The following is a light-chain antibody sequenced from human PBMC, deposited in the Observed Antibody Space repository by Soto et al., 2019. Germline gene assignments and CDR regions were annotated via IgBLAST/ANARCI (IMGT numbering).Light chain of an antibody. J-gene: IGKJ4*01. V-gene: IGKV3-20*01. CDR1: QSVSSSY. Sequence: EMVLTQSPGTLSLSPGERATLSCRASQSVSSSYLAWYQQKPGQAPRLLIYGASSRATGIPDRFSGSGSGTDFTLTIRRLEPEDFAVYYCQQYGSSPFGGGTKVEIK. CDR3: QQYGSSP. CDR2: GAS.